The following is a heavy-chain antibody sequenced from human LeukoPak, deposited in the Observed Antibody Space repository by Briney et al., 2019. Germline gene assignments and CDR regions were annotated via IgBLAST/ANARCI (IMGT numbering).Heavy chain of an antibody. J-gene: IGHJ4*02. CDR2: ISSSGSTI. Sequence: KAGGSLRLSCAASGFTFSDYYMSWIRQAPGKGLEWVSYISSSGSTIYYADSVKGRFTISRDNAKNSLYLQMNSLRAEDTAVYYCARDPSPVYDSSGYYDYWGQGTLVTVSS. V-gene: IGHV3-11*04. CDR1: GFTFSDYY. CDR3: ARDPSPVYDSSGYYDY. D-gene: IGHD3-22*01.